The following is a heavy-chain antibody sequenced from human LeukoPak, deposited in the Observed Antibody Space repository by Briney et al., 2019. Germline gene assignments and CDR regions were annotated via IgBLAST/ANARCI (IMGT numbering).Heavy chain of an antibody. D-gene: IGHD3-22*01. CDR3: ARIYDSSGYIDY. V-gene: IGHV4-59*08. J-gene: IGHJ4*02. Sequence: SETLSLTCTVSGGSISSYYWSWIRQPPGKGLEGIGYIYYSGSTNYNPSLKSRVTISVDTSKNQFSLKLSSVTAADTAVYYCARIYDSSGYIDYWGQGTLVTVSS. CDR2: IYYSGST. CDR1: GGSISSYY.